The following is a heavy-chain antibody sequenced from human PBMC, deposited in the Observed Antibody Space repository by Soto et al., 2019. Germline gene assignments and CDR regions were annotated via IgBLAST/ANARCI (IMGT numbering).Heavy chain of an antibody. CDR3: GRGGDPDY. V-gene: IGHV3-74*01. CDR1: GLKLDYSW. J-gene: IGHJ4*02. D-gene: IGHD3-16*01. Sequence: EVHLVASGGGLVKPGGSLKLSCVASGLKLDYSWLHWVRQAPGEGLMWVSRLQTDGSHPDYAASVKGRFTISRDNAKNTLYLQMNNLRVEDTAVYYCGRGGDPDYWGQGTLVTVSS. CDR2: LQTDGSHP.